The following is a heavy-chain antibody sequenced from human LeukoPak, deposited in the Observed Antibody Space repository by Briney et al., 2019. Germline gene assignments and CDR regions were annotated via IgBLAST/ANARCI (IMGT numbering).Heavy chain of an antibody. J-gene: IGHJ4*02. V-gene: IGHV4-34*01. CDR3: ARGTDFWSGYYGY. CDR1: GGSFSGYY. D-gene: IGHD3-3*01. Sequence: SETLSLTCAVYGGSFSGYYWSWIRQPPGKGLEWIGEINHSGSTNYNPSLKSRVTISVDPSKNQFSLKLSSVTAADTAVYYCARGTDFWSGYYGYWGQGTLVTVSS. CDR2: INHSGST.